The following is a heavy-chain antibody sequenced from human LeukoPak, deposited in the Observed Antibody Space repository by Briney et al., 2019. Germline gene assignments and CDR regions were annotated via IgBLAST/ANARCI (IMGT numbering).Heavy chain of an antibody. V-gene: IGHV3-30*01. Sequence: GMSLRLSCAASGFDFSIYALHWVRQGPGKGLEWVATISYDGSEKYYADSVEGRFTVSRDNSETTLYLQMNSLRAEDTAVYYCASAAKRSALSYYYFYMDVWGKGTTVTVSS. CDR1: GFDFSIYA. D-gene: IGHD2/OR15-2a*01. CDR3: ASAAKRSALSYYYFYMDV. CDR2: ISYDGSEK. J-gene: IGHJ6*03.